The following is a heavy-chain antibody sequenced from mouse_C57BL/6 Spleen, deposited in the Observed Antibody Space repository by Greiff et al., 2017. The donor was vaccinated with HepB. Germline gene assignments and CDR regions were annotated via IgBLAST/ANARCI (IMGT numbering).Heavy chain of an antibody. Sequence: VQLQQPGAELVKPGASVKLSCKASGYTFTSYWMHWVKQRPGQGLEWIGMIHPNSGSTNYNEKFKSKATLTVDKSSSTAYMQLSSLTSEDSAVYYCARGSYYYGSSSSWFDVWGTGTTVTVSS. J-gene: IGHJ1*03. CDR1: GYTFTSYW. D-gene: IGHD1-1*01. CDR3: ARGSYYYGSSSSWFDV. CDR2: IHPNSGST. V-gene: IGHV1-64*01.